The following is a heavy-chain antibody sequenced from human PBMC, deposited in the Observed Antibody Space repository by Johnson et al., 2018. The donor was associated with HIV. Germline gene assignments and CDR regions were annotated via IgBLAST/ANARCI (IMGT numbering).Heavy chain of an antibody. D-gene: IGHD5-18*01. J-gene: IGHJ3*02. Sequence: VQLVESGGGSVQPGRSLRLSCAASGFTFDEYAMHWVRQAPGKGLEWVSGISWNSGSIGYADSVKGRFTISRDNAKNSLYLQMNSLRVEDTALYYCAKDANTYGVGGDDAFDIWGQGTMVTVSS. V-gene: IGHV3-9*01. CDR2: ISWNSGSI. CDR1: GFTFDEYA. CDR3: AKDANTYGVGGDDAFDI.